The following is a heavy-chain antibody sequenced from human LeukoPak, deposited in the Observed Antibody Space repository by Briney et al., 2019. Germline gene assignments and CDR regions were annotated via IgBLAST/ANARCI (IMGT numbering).Heavy chain of an antibody. CDR1: GGSISSYY. CDR3: ARAESGSYYYFDY. J-gene: IGHJ4*02. CDR2: IYYSGST. D-gene: IGHD1-26*01. Sequence: SETLSLTCTVSGGSISSYYWSWIRQPPGKGLEWIGYIYYSGSTNYNPSLKSRVTISVDTSKNQFSLKLSSVTAADTAVYYCARAESGSYYYFDYWGQGTLVTASS. V-gene: IGHV4-59*08.